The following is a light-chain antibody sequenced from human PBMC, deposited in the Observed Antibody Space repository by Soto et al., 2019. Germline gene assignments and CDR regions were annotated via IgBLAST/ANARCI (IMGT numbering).Light chain of an antibody. CDR2: EVT. Sequence: QSVLTQPASVSGSPGQSITISCTGTSSDVDAYNYVSWYQQHPGKAPKIIIYEVTNRPSGVSNRFSGSKSGNTASLTISGLQAEDDADYYCSSFTSRFTFNYVCGTGPKVAGL. CDR3: SSFTSRFTFNYV. V-gene: IGLV2-14*01. J-gene: IGLJ1*01. CDR1: SSDVDAYNY.